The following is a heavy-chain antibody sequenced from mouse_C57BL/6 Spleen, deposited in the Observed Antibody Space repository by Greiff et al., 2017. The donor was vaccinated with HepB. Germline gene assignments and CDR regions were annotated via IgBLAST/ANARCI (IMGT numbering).Heavy chain of an antibody. CDR1: GYAFSSYW. V-gene: IGHV1-80*01. J-gene: IGHJ1*03. CDR3: ALITTVAWYFDV. Sequence: VQLQQSGAELVKPGASVKISCKASGYAFSSYWMNWVQQRPGKGLEWIGPIYPGDGDTNYNGKFKGKATLTADKSSSTAYMQRSSLTSEDSAVYFCALITTVAWYFDVWGTGTTVTVSS. CDR2: IYPGDGDT. D-gene: IGHD1-1*01.